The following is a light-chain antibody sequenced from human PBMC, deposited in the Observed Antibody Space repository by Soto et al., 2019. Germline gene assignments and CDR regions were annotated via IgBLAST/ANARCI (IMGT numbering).Light chain of an antibody. J-gene: IGKJ1*01. CDR1: QSISSR. CDR3: QQYNSYWT. Sequence: GDRVTITCRASQSISSRLAWYQQKPGKAPKLLISDASNLESGVPSRFSGSGSGTEFTLTISSLQPDDFATYYCQQYNSYWTFGQGTKVDIK. CDR2: DAS. V-gene: IGKV1-5*01.